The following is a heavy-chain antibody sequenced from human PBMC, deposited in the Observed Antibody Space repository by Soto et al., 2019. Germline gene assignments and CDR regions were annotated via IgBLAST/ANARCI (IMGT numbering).Heavy chain of an antibody. CDR2: ISSSGSTI. D-gene: IGHD2-21*01. J-gene: IGHJ6*02. V-gene: IGHV3-11*01. CDR3: ARDPRWHTYRMDV. Sequence: QVQLVESGGGLVKPGGSLRLSCAASGFTFSDYYMSWIRQAPGKGLEWVSYISSSGSTIYYADSGKGRFTISRDNAKNSLYLKKNRLRAEDTAVHYCARDPRWHTYRMDVWGQGPTVTLSS. CDR1: GFTFSDYY.